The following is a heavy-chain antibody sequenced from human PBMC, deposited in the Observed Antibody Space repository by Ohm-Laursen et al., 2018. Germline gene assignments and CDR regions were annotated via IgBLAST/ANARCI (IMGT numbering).Heavy chain of an antibody. CDR3: ARDIEPS. CDR1: GFTFSSYS. D-gene: IGHD1-14*01. J-gene: IGHJ5*02. CDR2: ISSSSSYI. V-gene: IGHV3-21*01. Sequence: SLRLSCAASGFTFSSYSMNWVRQAPGRGLEWVSSISSSSSYIYYADSVRGRFTISRDNAKNSLYLQMNSLRAEDTAVYYCARDIEPSWGQGTLVTVSS.